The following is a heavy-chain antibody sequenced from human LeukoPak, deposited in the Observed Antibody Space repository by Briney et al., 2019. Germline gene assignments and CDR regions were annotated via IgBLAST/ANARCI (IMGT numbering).Heavy chain of an antibody. Sequence: ASVKVSCKASGYTFTSYDINWVRQATGQGLEWMGWMNPNSGNTGYAQKFQGRVTMTRNTSISTAYMELSSLRSEDTAVYYCARLLTYYYDSSGYYCAFDIWGQGTMVTVSS. D-gene: IGHD3-22*01. CDR2: MNPNSGNT. V-gene: IGHV1-8*01. CDR1: GYTFTSYD. CDR3: ARLLTYYYDSSGYYCAFDI. J-gene: IGHJ3*02.